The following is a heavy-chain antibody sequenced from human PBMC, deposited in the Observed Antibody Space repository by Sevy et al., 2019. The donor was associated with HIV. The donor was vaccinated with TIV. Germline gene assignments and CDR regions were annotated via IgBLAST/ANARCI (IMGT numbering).Heavy chain of an antibody. CDR1: GFTFSDHY. J-gene: IGHJ4*02. V-gene: IGHV3-72*01. CDR2: SKNKANRYST. Sequence: GVSLRLSCAASGFTFSDHYMDWVRQSPGKGLEWVGRSKNKANRYSTEYAASVKGRFTISRDDSEHSLYLQMNSLKTDDTAVYYCSSDYLVYWGRGTLVTVSS. CDR3: SSDYLVY. D-gene: IGHD3-10*01.